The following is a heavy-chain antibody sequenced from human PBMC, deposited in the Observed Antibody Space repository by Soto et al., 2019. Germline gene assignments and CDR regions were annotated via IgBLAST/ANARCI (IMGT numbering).Heavy chain of an antibody. Sequence: GGPLRLSCAASGCAFIDFARIWVRQAPGKGLEWVSAITGSGSSTYNADSVKGRFTISRDNAKNSLYLQMNSLRAEDTAVYYCARYDSSGYYWPYYYYGMDLWGQGTTVTVS. D-gene: IGHD3-22*01. CDR1: GCAFIDFA. V-gene: IGHV3-23*01. CDR3: ARYDSSGYYWPYYYYGMDL. J-gene: IGHJ6*02. CDR2: ITGSGSST.